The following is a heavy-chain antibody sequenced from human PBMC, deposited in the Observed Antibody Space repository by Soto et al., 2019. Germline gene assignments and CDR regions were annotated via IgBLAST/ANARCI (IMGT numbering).Heavy chain of an antibody. CDR3: ARVLGFTRYNWFDP. D-gene: IGHD3-16*01. J-gene: IGHJ5*02. Sequence: ASVKVSCKASGYTFTSYDINWVRQATGQGLEWMGWMNPNSGNTGYAQKFQGRVTMTRNTSISTAYMELSSLRSEDTAVYYCARVLGFTRYNWFDPWGQGTLVTVSS. V-gene: IGHV1-8*01. CDR2: MNPNSGNT. CDR1: GYTFTSYD.